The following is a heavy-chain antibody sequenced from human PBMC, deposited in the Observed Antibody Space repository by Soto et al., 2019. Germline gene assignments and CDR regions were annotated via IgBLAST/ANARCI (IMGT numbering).Heavy chain of an antibody. CDR2: IYYSGST. CDR1: CGCISSYY. Sequence: SETLSLTCNFSCGCISSYYWSWIRQPPGKGLEWIGYIYYSGSTNYNPSLKSRVTISVDTSKNQFSLKLSSVTAADTAVYYCARGELFSYYYYGMDVWGQGATVTVSS. J-gene: IGHJ6*02. V-gene: IGHV4-59*01. D-gene: IGHD3-10*01. CDR3: ARGELFSYYYYGMDV.